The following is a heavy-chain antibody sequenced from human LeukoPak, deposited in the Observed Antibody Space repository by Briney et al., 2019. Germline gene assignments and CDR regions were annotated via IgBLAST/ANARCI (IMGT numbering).Heavy chain of an antibody. CDR3: ARHYGSAWFAH. Sequence: GESLRISCKTPGYILTNYWLARVRQVPGKGLEWVGIFNPKDSSTRYSPSFQSQVTYSADNSISTAYLQWSSVRASDTAIYYCARHYGSAWFAHWGQGTQVTVSS. D-gene: IGHD6-25*01. V-gene: IGHV5-51*01. CDR1: GYILTNYW. J-gene: IGHJ5*02. CDR2: FNPKDSST.